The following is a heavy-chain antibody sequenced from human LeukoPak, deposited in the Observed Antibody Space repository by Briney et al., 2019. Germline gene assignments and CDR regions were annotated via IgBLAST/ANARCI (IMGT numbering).Heavy chain of an antibody. J-gene: IGHJ6*02. CDR1: GFTFSSYW. D-gene: IGHD3-10*01. Sequence: PGGSLRLSCAASGFTFSSYWMHWVRQAPGKGLVWVSRINSDGSSTSYADSVKVRFTISRDNAKNTLYLQMNSLRAEDTAVYYCARERGYYGSGSYYDYYYGMDVWGQGTTVTVSS. CDR3: ARERGYYGSGSYYDYYYGMDV. CDR2: INSDGSST. V-gene: IGHV3-74*01.